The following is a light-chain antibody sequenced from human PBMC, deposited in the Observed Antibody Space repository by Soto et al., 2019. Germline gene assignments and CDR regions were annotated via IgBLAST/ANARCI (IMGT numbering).Light chain of an antibody. CDR3: QQYGSVPLT. V-gene: IGKV3-20*01. CDR1: ESVSTSY. Sequence: EIELTQSPGTLSLSPGERATLSCRASESVSTSYLAWYQQKPGQAPRLLIYGASSRATGIPDRFSGSWSVADFALLISRLKPEDFAVYYCQQYGSVPLTFGGGTKVEIK. CDR2: GAS. J-gene: IGKJ4*01.